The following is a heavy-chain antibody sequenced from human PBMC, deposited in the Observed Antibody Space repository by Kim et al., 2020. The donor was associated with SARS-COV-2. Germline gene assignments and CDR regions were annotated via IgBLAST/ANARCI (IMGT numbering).Heavy chain of an antibody. J-gene: IGHJ4*02. V-gene: IGHV4-59*08. CDR2: SA. Sequence: SANDDPSLQSQVTISIQKSEKQFSLKLASVTAADTAVYYCVRHSGKFYFDYWGQGTLVTVSS. CDR3: VRHSGKFYFDY. D-gene: IGHD1-26*01.